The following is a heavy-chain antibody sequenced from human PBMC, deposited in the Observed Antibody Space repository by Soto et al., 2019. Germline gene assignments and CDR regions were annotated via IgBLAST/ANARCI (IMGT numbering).Heavy chain of an antibody. CDR2: TYWDDDK. CDR3: VQLLTVGRFHA. CDR1: GFSISSSGVG. D-gene: IGHD1-26*01. Sequence: QITLKESGPSLVKPTETLTLTCTFSGFSISSSGVGVAWIRQPPGKTLPRLALTYWDDDKYTSPSLTSRITITKDTSKNQVVLLLTNMAPVDTAKYFCVQLLTVGRFHAWGDGALVTVS. J-gene: IGHJ5*01. V-gene: IGHV2-5*02.